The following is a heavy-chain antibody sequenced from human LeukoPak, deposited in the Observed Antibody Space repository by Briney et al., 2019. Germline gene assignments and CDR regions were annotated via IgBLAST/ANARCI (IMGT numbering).Heavy chain of an antibody. V-gene: IGHV3-23*01. CDR1: GFTFSSYA. J-gene: IGHJ4*02. CDR3: AKVILDY. CDR2: ISFSGGTT. Sequence: GGSLRLSCATSGFTFSSYAMTWVRQAPGEGLEWVSSISFSGGTTWYADSVKGRFTISRDKSKNTPYLQMNSLRAEDTAVYYCAKVILDYWGQGTLVTVSS. D-gene: IGHD2-21*01.